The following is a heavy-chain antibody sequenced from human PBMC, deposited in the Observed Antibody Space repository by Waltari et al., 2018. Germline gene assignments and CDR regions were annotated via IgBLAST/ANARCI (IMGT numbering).Heavy chain of an antibody. Sequence: EVNLVESGGGLVQPGGSLRLSCAASGFSISDFWVHCARQAPGKGPEGVATIKQDGSEEYYVDSVKGRFTISRDNAKNSLYLQMNSLRLEDTAVYYCVRGAGWLLESWGQGTLATVSS. CDR3: VRGAGWLLES. CDR2: IKQDGSEE. D-gene: IGHD2-21*01. V-gene: IGHV3-7*04. J-gene: IGHJ4*02. CDR1: GFSISDFW.